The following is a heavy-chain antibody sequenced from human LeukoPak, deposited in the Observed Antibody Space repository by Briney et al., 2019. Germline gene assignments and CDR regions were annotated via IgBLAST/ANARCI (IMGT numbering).Heavy chain of an antibody. V-gene: IGHV3-30*18. Sequence: GGSLRLSCAASGFTFSSYGMHWVRQAPGKGLEWVAVISYDGSNKYYADSVKGRFTISRDNSKNTLYLQMNSLRAEDTAVYYCAKDLAWGVCDYWGQGTLVTVSS. CDR3: AKDLAWGVCDY. D-gene: IGHD3-10*01. J-gene: IGHJ4*02. CDR2: ISYDGSNK. CDR1: GFTFSSYG.